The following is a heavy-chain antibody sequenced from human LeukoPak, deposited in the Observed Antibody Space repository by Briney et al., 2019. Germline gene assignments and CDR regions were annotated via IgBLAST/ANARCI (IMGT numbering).Heavy chain of an antibody. CDR2: LSSSSKNT. V-gene: IGHV3-21*01. CDR1: LFTFSTYT. D-gene: IGHD2-2*01. CDR3: ARGYQGADY. J-gene: IGHJ4*01. Sequence: PGGSLRVSCAASLFTFSTYTMNWVRQAPGKGLEWGSSLSSSSKNTHYADSVKGRVTISRDNAMNAVHLQMNTQRVEHTSAYNCARGYQGADYWGHGTLITVSS.